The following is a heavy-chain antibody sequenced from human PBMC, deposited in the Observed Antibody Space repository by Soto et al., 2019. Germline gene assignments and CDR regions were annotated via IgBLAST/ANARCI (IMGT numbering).Heavy chain of an antibody. D-gene: IGHD1-1*01. CDR3: ARVPHNYELGLVGYGMDV. Sequence: SVKVSCKASGGTFSSYTISWVRQAPGQGLEWMGRIITILGIANYAQKFQGRVTNTADKTTSTANKEQSSLLSEDTAVYYCARVPHNYELGLVGYGMDVWGQGTTVTVSS. CDR1: GGTFSSYT. V-gene: IGHV1-69*02. CDR2: IITILGIA. J-gene: IGHJ6*02.